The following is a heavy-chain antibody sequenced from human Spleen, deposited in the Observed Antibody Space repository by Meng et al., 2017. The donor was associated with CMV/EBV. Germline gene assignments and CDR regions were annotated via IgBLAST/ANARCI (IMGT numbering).Heavy chain of an antibody. CDR3: ARGYPVVAATAWFDP. Sequence: QVQLQESGPGLVKPSETLSLSCTVSGGSICSYYWSWIRQPAGKGLEWIGRIYTSGSTNYNPSLKSRVTMSVDTSKNQFSLKLSSVTAADTAVYYCARGYPVVAATAWFDPWGQGTRVTVSS. J-gene: IGHJ5*02. CDR1: GGSICSYY. D-gene: IGHD2-15*01. V-gene: IGHV4-4*07. CDR2: IYTSGST.